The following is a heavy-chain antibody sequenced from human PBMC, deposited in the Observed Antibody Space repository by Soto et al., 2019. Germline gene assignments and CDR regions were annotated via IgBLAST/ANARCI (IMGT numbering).Heavy chain of an antibody. Sequence: SETLPLTCTVSGGSISSGDYYWSWIIHPPGKGLEWIWYIYSSGSTYYNPSLKSRVTISVDTSKNQLSLKLSSVTAADTAVYYCARDAVRMEGHCYYGMDVWGQGTTVTVSS. J-gene: IGHJ6*01. V-gene: IGHV4-30-4*01. CDR1: GGSISSGDYY. CDR3: ARDAVRMEGHCYYGMDV. CDR2: IYSSGST. D-gene: IGHD1-1*01.